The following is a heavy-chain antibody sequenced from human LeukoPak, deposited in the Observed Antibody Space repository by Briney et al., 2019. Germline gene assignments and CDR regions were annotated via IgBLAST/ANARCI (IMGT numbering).Heavy chain of an antibody. V-gene: IGHV4-61*02. J-gene: IGHJ4*02. D-gene: IGHD3-10*01. CDR1: GGSISSGSYY. Sequence: SQTLSLTCTVSGGSISSGSYYWSWIRQPAGKGLEWIGRIYTSGSTNYNPSLKSRVTISVDTSKNQFSLKLSSVTAADTAVYYCAREYGSGSYWGQGTLVTVSS. CDR2: IYTSGST. CDR3: AREYGSGSY.